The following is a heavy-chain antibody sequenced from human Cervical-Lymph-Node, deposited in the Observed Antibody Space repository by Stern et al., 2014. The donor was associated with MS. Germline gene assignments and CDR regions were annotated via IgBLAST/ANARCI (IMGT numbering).Heavy chain of an antibody. D-gene: IGHD5-18*01. CDR2: VYPGDSYT. CDR1: GYSFATYW. V-gene: IGHV5-51*03. J-gene: IGHJ6*02. CDR3: ARPGDDTAKYGLDV. Sequence: EVQLVESGAEVKKPGESLKISCKGSGYSFATYWIGWVRQMPGKGLELMWIVYPGDSYTRYSPSFQGRVTISADKSISTAYLHWSSLKASDTAMYYCARPGDDTAKYGLDVWGQGTTVTVSS.